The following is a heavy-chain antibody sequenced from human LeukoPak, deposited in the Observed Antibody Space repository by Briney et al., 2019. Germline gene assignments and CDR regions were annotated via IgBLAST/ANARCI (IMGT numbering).Heavy chain of an antibody. CDR2: IYYSGST. D-gene: IGHD6-19*01. J-gene: IGHJ6*02. CDR1: GGSISSGDYY. V-gene: IGHV4-61*08. Sequence: SQTLSLTCTVSGGSISSGDYYWSWIRQPPGKGLEWIGYIYYSGSTNYNPSLKSRVTISVDTSKNQFSLKLSSVTAADTAVYYCARDGASSGYSSGWYPYYYYYGMDVWGQGTTVTVSS. CDR3: ARDGASSGYSSGWYPYYYYYGMDV.